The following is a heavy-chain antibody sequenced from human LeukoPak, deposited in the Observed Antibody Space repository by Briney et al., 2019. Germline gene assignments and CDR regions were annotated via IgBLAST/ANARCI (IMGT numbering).Heavy chain of an antibody. CDR1: GFTFSSYW. CDR3: ARDAVGSGSEGLDY. J-gene: IGHJ4*02. D-gene: IGHD1-26*01. Sequence: PGGSLRLSCAASGFTFSSYWMSWVRQAPGKGLEWVSYISSSGSTIYYADSVKGRFTISRDNAKNSLYLQMNSLRGEDTAVYYCARDAVGSGSEGLDYWGQGTLVTVSS. CDR2: ISSSGSTI. V-gene: IGHV3-48*04.